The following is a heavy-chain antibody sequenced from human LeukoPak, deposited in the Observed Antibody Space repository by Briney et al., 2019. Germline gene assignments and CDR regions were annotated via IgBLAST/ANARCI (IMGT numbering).Heavy chain of an antibody. V-gene: IGHV1-69*04. J-gene: IGHJ6*02. D-gene: IGHD3-3*01. Sequence: SVKVSCKASGGTFSSYAISWVRQAPGQGLEWMGRIIPILGIANYAQKFQGRVTITADKSTSTAYVELSSLRSEDTAVYYCARGPDVLRFLEWFGYYGMDVWGQGTTVTVSS. CDR1: GGTFSSYA. CDR2: IIPILGIA. CDR3: ARGPDVLRFLEWFGYYGMDV.